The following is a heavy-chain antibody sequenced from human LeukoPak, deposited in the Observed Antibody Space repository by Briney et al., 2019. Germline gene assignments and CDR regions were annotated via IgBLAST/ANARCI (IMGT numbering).Heavy chain of an antibody. Sequence: QTGGSLRLSCAASGFTFSSYAMSWVRQAPGKGLEWVSAISGSGGSTYYADSVKGRFTISRDNAKNSLYLQMNSLRAEDTALYYCAKDMEAVAIPGGYFDYWGQGTLVTVSS. J-gene: IGHJ4*02. CDR3: AKDMEAVAIPGGYFDY. D-gene: IGHD6-19*01. CDR2: ISGSGGST. CDR1: GFTFSSYA. V-gene: IGHV3-23*01.